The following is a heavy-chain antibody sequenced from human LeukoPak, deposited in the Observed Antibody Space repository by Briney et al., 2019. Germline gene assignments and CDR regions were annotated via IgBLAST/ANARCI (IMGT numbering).Heavy chain of an antibody. D-gene: IGHD3-22*01. CDR3: ATDPGTMIVVP. CDR1: GFTFSSYA. CDR2: ISGSGDST. V-gene: IGHV3-23*01. J-gene: IGHJ4*02. Sequence: GGSLRLSCAASGFTFSSYAMTWFRQAPGKGLEWVSVISGSGDSTYYADSVKGRFTISRDNSKNTLYLQMNSLRAEDTAVYYCATDPGTMIVVPWGQGTLVTVSS.